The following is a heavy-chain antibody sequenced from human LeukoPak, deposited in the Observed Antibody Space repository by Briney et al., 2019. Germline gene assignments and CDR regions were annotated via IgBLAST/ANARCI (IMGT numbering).Heavy chain of an antibody. CDR1: GFTFSNYW. J-gene: IGHJ4*02. CDR3: ARRYSYNAVFDY. V-gene: IGHV3-7*01. CDR2: IKQDGSQK. Sequence: GGSLTLSCAASGFTFSNYWMSWVRQAPGKGLEWVANIKQDGSQKYYVDSVKGRFTISRDNAKNSLYLQMNSLRAEDTAVYYCARRYSYNAVFDYWGQGTLVTVSS. D-gene: IGHD5-18*01.